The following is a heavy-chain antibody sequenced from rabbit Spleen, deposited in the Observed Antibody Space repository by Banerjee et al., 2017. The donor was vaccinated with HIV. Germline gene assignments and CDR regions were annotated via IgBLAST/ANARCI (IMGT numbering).Heavy chain of an antibody. Sequence: QSLEESGGDLVKPGASLTLTCTASGFSFSSTYYMCWVRQAPGKGLEWIACIYAGSSGSTYYASWAKGRFTISKTSSTTVTLQMTSLTVADTATYFCARGIGNGIVAYAFTRLDVWGPGTLVTVS. CDR1: GFSFSSTYY. CDR2: IYAGSSGST. J-gene: IGHJ3*01. CDR3: ARGIGNGIVAYAFTRLDV. D-gene: IGHD6-1*01. V-gene: IGHV1S40*01.